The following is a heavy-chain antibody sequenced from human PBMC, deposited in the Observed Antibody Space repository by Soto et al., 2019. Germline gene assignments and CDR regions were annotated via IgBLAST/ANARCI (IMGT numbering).Heavy chain of an antibody. CDR1: GFIFSSYW. CDR2: TNEDGSIT. D-gene: IGHD6-19*01. Sequence: PGGSLRLSCEVSGFIFSSYWMHWVRQVPGKGLVWVSRTNEDGSITNYADSVRGRFTISRDNTKNTLYLQMNSLRPEDTAVYYCARAQWLADDAFDIWGHGTMVTVSS. CDR3: ARAQWLADDAFDI. J-gene: IGHJ3*02. V-gene: IGHV3-74*01.